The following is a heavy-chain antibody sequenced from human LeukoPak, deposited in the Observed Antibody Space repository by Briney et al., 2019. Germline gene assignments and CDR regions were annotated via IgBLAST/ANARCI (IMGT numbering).Heavy chain of an antibody. CDR1: GFTFDDYA. V-gene: IGHV3-9*01. J-gene: IGHJ4*02. D-gene: IGHD3-22*01. CDR2: ISWNSGSI. CDR3: ARDRYYDSSGSGGFDY. Sequence: SGGSLRLSCAASGFTFDDYAMHWVRQAPGKGLEWVSGISWNSGSIGYADSVKGRFTISRDNAKNSLYLQMNSLRAEDTALYYCARDRYYDSSGSGGFDYWGQGTLVTVSS.